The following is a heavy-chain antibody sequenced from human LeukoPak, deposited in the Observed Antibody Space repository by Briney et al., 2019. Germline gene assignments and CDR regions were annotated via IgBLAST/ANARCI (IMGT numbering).Heavy chain of an antibody. V-gene: IGHV4-61*08. CDR3: ARGQEVAADFDY. J-gene: IGHJ4*02. CDR1: GGSISSGGYY. Sequence: SETLSLTCTVSGGSISSGGYYWSWIRQPPGKGLEWLGYIYYSGSTNYNPSLKSRVTISVDTSKNQFSLKLSSVTAADTAVYYCARGQEVAADFDYWGQGTLVTVSS. CDR2: IYYSGST. D-gene: IGHD6-13*01.